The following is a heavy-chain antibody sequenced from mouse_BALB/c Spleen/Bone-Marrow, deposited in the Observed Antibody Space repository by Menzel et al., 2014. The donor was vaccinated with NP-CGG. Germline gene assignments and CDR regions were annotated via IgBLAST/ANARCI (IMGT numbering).Heavy chain of an antibody. CDR1: GYTSTSYW. D-gene: IGHD2-1*01. J-gene: IGHJ4*01. Sequence: DLVKPGASVKLSCKASGYTSTSYWINWIKQRPGQGLEWIGRIAPGSGSTYYNGMFKGKATLTVDTSSSTAYIQLSSLSSEDSAVYFCARFPIYYGNYGAMDYWGQGTSVTVSS. V-gene: IGHV1S41*01. CDR3: ARFPIYYGNYGAMDY. CDR2: IAPGSGST.